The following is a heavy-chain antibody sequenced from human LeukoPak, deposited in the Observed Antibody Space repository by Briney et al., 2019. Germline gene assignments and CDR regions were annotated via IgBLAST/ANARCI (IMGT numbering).Heavy chain of an antibody. CDR1: GFTFSSYS. D-gene: IGHD6-13*01. CDR3: ARDTSYSSSWYTGSHTGGYGMDV. J-gene: IGHJ6*04. V-gene: IGHV3-21*01. Sequence: PGGSLRLSCAASGFTFSSYSMNWDRQAPGKGLGWVSSISSSSSYIYYADSVKGRFTISRDNAKNSLYLQMNSLRAEDTAVYYCARDTSYSSSWYTGSHTGGYGMDVWGKGTTVTVSS. CDR2: ISSSSSYI.